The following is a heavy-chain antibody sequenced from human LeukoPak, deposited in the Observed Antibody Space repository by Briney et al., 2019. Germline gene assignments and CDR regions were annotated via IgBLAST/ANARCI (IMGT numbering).Heavy chain of an antibody. Sequence: ASVKVSCKASGYTFTGYYMHWVRQAPGQGLEWMGWINPNSGGTNYAQKFQGRVAMTRDTSISTAYMELSRLISDDTAVYYCARSLSSGWLDYWGQGTLVTVSS. J-gene: IGHJ4*02. CDR1: GYTFTGYY. V-gene: IGHV1-2*02. CDR2: INPNSGGT. D-gene: IGHD6-19*01. CDR3: ARSLSSGWLDY.